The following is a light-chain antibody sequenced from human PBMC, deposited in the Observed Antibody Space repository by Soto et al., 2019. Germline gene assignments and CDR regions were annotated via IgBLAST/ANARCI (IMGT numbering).Light chain of an antibody. CDR3: LQRPDWLMT. Sequence: EIVLTQSPATLSLSPGERATLSCRASQSVSSYLAWYQQRPGQAPRLLIYGASNRATGIPARFSGSGSRTHFPLAISSLDAEDFAVYYCLQRPDWLMTFGQGTRLELK. J-gene: IGKJ5*01. V-gene: IGKV3-11*01. CDR1: QSVSSY. CDR2: GAS.